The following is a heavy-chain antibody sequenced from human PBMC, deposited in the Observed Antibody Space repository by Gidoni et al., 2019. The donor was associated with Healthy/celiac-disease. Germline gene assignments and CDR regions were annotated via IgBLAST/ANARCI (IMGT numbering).Heavy chain of an antibody. D-gene: IGHD6-13*01. J-gene: IGHJ6*02. V-gene: IGHV3-33*01. Sequence: QVQLVESGGGVVQPGRSLRLSCAASGFTFSSYGLHWVRPAPGKGLEWVAVIWYDGSNKYYADSVKGRFTISRDNSKNTLYLQMNSLRAEDTAVYYCARVGIAAAPDEYYYYGMDVWGQGTTVTVSS. CDR2: IWYDGSNK. CDR3: ARVGIAAAPDEYYYYGMDV. CDR1: GFTFSSYG.